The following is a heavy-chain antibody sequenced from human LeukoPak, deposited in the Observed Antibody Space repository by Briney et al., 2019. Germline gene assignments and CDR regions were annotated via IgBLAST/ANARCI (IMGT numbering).Heavy chain of an antibody. Sequence: GGSLRLSCAASGFTFSSYWMHWVRQAPGKGLVWVSRINSDGSSTSYADSVKGRFTISRDNAKNTLYLQMNSLRAEDTAVYYCARAGEDSRGYYRGFDYWGQGTLVTVSS. CDR3: ARAGEDSRGYYRGFDY. D-gene: IGHD3-22*01. CDR1: GFTFSSYW. J-gene: IGHJ4*02. CDR2: INSDGSST. V-gene: IGHV3-74*01.